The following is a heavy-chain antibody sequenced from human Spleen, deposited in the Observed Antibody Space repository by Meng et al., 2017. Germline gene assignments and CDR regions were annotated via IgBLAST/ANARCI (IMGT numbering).Heavy chain of an antibody. V-gene: IGHV3-11*01. CDR3: ARGDVRSDAFDI. CDR1: GFTFSDYY. Sequence: GESLKISCAASGFTFSDYYMSWIRQAPGKGLEWVSYISSSGRTIYYADSVKGRFTISRDNAKNSLYLQMNSLRAEDTAVYYCARGDVRSDAFDIWGQGTMVTVSS. CDR2: ISSSGRTI. D-gene: IGHD3-10*02. J-gene: IGHJ3*02.